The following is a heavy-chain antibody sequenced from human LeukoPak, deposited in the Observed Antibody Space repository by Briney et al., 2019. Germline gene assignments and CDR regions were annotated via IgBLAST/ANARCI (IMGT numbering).Heavy chain of an antibody. J-gene: IGHJ5*02. Sequence: GGSLRLSCAASGFTLSNYWMSWVRRAPGKGLEWVANINQDGSEKYYVDSVKGRFTISRDNAKNSLYLQMNSLRAEDTAVYYCARDRVAQGFDPWGQGTLVTVSS. D-gene: IGHD2-15*01. V-gene: IGHV3-7*01. CDR3: ARDRVAQGFDP. CDR1: GFTLSNYW. CDR2: INQDGSEK.